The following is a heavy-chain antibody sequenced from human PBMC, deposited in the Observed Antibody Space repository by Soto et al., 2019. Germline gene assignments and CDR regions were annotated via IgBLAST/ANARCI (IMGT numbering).Heavy chain of an antibody. CDR3: ATGGGGFLAIPNVY. J-gene: IGHJ4*02. D-gene: IGHD3-16*01. V-gene: IGHV4-39*01. Sequence: QLQLQESGPGPVKPSETLSLTCTVSGYSVSTNNYYWGWIRQPPGKGLEWIGSIAYNGGTYYNPSLKGRVTISLDTSKNQFSLRLRSVSAADTAVYFCATGGGGFLAIPNVYWGQGSLVTVSS. CDR1: GYSVSTNNYY. CDR2: IAYNGGT.